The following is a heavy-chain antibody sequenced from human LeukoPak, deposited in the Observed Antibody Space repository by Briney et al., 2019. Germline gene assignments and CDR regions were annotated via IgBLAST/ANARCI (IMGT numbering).Heavy chain of an antibody. J-gene: IGHJ4*02. Sequence: GGSLRLSCAASGFTFSSYEMNCVRQAPGKGLEWVSYISSSGSTIYYADSVKGRFTISRDNAKNSLYLQMNSLRAEDTAVYYCALPWYYYGSGSYNLDDYWGQGTLVTVSS. CDR2: ISSSGSTI. CDR3: ALPWYYYGSGSYNLDDY. V-gene: IGHV3-48*03. D-gene: IGHD3-10*01. CDR1: GFTFSSYE.